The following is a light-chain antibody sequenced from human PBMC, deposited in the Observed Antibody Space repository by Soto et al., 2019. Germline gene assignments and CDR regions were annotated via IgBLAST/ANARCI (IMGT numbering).Light chain of an antibody. V-gene: IGLV1-51*01. Sequence: QSVLTQPPSVSAAPGQKVTISCSGSSSNIGKYYVSWYQQLPGTAPKLLIYDNNKRPSGIPDRFSGSKSGTSATLGITGLQTGDEADYYRGTCDSSLSAAVFAGGTKVTVL. CDR2: DNN. CDR1: SSNIGKYY. CDR3: GTCDSSLSAAV. J-gene: IGLJ2*01.